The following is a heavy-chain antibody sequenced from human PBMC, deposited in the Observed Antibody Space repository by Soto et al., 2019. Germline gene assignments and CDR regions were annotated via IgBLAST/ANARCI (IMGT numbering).Heavy chain of an antibody. CDR2: IRSKAFGGTT. CDR3: SRVRYGDYSGDY. CDR1: RFTFGDYG. J-gene: IGHJ4*02. D-gene: IGHD4-17*01. V-gene: IGHV3-49*03. Sequence: GVLRLSCTGSRFTFGDYGMSWFRQAPGKGLEWVGFIRSKAFGGTTEYAASVKGRFTISRDDSKSIAYLQMSSLKTEDTAVYYCSRVRYGDYSGDYWGQGTLVTVSS.